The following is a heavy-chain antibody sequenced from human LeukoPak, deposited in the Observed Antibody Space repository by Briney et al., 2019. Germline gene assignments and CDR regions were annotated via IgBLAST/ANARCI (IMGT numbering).Heavy chain of an antibody. D-gene: IGHD2-2*01. CDR3: ARAITGDTVSTFDP. Sequence: QPGGSLRLSCAASGFTFSSYWMHWVRQAPGKGLVWVSRIDSDGISTSYADSVKGRFTISGDNAKNTLYLQMNSLRAEDTAVYFCARAITGDTVSTFDPWGQGTLVTVSS. V-gene: IGHV3-74*01. J-gene: IGHJ5*02. CDR2: IDSDGIST. CDR1: GFTFSSYW.